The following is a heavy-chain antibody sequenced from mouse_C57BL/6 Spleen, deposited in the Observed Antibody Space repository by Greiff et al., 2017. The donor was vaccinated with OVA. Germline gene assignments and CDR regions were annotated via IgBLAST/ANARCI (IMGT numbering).Heavy chain of an antibody. V-gene: IGHV1-54*01. CDR3: ARWAYYAMDD. CDR2: INPGGGGT. J-gene: IGHJ4*01. Sequence: QVQLQQSGAELVRPGTSVKVSCKASGYAFTNYLIEWVKQRPGQGLEWIGVINPGGGGTNYNEKFQGKATLTADKSSSTAYMQLSSLTSEDSAVYFCARWAYYAMDDWGQGTSVTVSS. CDR1: GYAFTNYL.